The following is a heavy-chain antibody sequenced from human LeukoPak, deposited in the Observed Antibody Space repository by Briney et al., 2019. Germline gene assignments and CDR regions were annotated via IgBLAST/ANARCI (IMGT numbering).Heavy chain of an antibody. Sequence: LRLSCAASGFTFDDYAMHWVRHAPGKGLEWVSGISWNSGSIGYADSVKGRFTISRDNAKNSLYLQMSSLRAEDAAVYYCAREGGYQYYYAMDVWGQGTTVTVSS. CDR1: GFTFDDYA. V-gene: IGHV3-9*01. J-gene: IGHJ6*02. CDR2: ISWNSGSI. D-gene: IGHD3-16*01. CDR3: AREGGYQYYYAMDV.